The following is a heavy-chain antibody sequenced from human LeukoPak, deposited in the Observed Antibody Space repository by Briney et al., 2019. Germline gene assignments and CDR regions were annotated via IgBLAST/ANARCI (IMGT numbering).Heavy chain of an antibody. Sequence: GGSLRLPCAASGFTFSSYWMSWVRQAPGKGLEWVANIKQDGSEKYYVDSVKGRFTISRDNAKNSLYLQMNSLRAEDTAVYYCARDVATGTLDYWGQGTLVTVSS. J-gene: IGHJ4*02. CDR2: IKQDGSEK. CDR3: ARDVATGTLDY. V-gene: IGHV3-7*01. CDR1: GFTFSSYW. D-gene: IGHD2-21*01.